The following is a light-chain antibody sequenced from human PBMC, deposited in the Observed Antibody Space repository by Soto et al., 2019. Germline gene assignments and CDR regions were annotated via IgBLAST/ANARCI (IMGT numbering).Light chain of an antibody. CDR3: QQYHSLPYT. V-gene: IGKV4-1*01. CDR2: WAS. CDR1: QSVLYSVNNENY. J-gene: IGKJ2*01. Sequence: DIVMTQSPDSLAVSLGERATINCKSSQSVLYSVNNENYLAWFQQRAGQPPKLLVYWASNRASGVPDRFSGSGSGTDCTPTISSLQAEDVAVYYCQQYHSLPYTFGQGTKREIK.